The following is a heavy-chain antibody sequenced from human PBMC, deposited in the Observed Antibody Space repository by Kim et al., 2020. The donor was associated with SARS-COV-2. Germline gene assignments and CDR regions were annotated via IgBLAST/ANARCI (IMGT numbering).Heavy chain of an antibody. CDR2: ISAYNGNT. V-gene: IGHV1-18*04. D-gene: IGHD3-3*01. CDR1: GYTFTSYG. CDR3: ARVLAKEITIFGVVIKYYFDY. Sequence: ASVKVSCKASGYTFTSYGISWVRQAPGQGLEWMGWISAYNGNTNYAQKLQGRVTMTTDTSTSTAYMELRSLRSDDTAVYYCARVLAKEITIFGVVIKYYFDYWGQGTLVTVSS. J-gene: IGHJ4*02.